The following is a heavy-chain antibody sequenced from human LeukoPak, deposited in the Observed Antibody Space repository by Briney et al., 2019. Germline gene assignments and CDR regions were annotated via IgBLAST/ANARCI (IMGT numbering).Heavy chain of an antibody. D-gene: IGHD6-19*01. V-gene: IGHV4-34*01. J-gene: IGHJ5*02. Sequence: KASETLSLTCAVYGGSFSGHYWIWIRQPPGKGLEWIGEINHSGSTNYNPSLKSRVTISIDTSKNQFSLKLSAVTAADTAVYYCARDLPSGWSPDAPHNWFDPWGQGTLVTVSS. CDR2: INHSGST. CDR3: ARDLPSGWSPDAPHNWFDP. CDR1: GGSFSGHY.